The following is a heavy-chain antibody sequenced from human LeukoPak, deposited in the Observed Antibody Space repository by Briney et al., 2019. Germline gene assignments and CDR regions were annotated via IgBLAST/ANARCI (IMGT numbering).Heavy chain of an antibody. CDR1: GYSISRGYS. D-gene: IGHD6-13*01. V-gene: IGHV4-38-2*02. CDR2: IYHSGST. CDR3: ARPGSIAAAIFDY. Sequence: KPSETLSLTCTVSGYSISRGYSWGWIRQPPGKGLEWIGNIYHSGSTNYSPSLKSRVTISVDTSKNQFSLKLSSVTAADTAVYYCARPGSIAAAIFDYWGQGTLVTVSS. J-gene: IGHJ4*02.